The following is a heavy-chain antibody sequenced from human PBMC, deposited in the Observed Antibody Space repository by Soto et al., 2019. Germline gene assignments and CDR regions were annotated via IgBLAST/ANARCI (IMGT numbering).Heavy chain of an antibody. J-gene: IGHJ4*02. CDR2: ISDSGST. CDR3: ARDPGGHYCTSTSCLYFFDH. Sequence: PVGSLRLSCVASGFSFNPYVMAWVRQAPGKGLEWVSTISDSGSTYYADSVKGRFTISRDNSKNTLYLQMNSLRAEDTAVYYCARDPGGHYCTSTSCLYFFDHWGQGTLVTVSS. V-gene: IGHV3-23*01. D-gene: IGHD2-2*01. CDR1: GFSFNPYV.